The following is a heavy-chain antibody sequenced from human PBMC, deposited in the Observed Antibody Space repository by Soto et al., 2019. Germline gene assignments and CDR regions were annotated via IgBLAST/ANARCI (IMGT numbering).Heavy chain of an antibody. J-gene: IGHJ6*03. Sequence: PSETLSLTCTVSGGYISSYYWSWIRQPPGKGLEWIGYIYYSGSTNYNPSLKSRVTISVDTSKNQFSLKLSSVTAADTAVYYCARVAADDSHYYYYYMDVWGKGTTVTVSS. CDR1: GGYISSYY. D-gene: IGHD6-13*01. V-gene: IGHV4-59*01. CDR2: IYYSGST. CDR3: ARVAADDSHYYYYYMDV.